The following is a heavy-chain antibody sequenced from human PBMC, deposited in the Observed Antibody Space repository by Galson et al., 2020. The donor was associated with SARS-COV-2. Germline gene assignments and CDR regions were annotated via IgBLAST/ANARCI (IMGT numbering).Heavy chain of an antibody. V-gene: IGHV4-31*03. CDR2: IYYSGST. CDR1: GGSISSGGYY. Sequence: ETSETLSLTCTVSGGSISSGGYYWSWIRQHPGKGLEWIGYIYYSGSTYYNPSLKSRVTISVDTSKNQFSLKLSSVTAADTAVYYCARDLGHYDILTGLVSFLPHGMDVWGQGTTVTVSS. J-gene: IGHJ6*02. CDR3: ARDLGHYDILTGLVSFLPHGMDV. D-gene: IGHD3-9*01.